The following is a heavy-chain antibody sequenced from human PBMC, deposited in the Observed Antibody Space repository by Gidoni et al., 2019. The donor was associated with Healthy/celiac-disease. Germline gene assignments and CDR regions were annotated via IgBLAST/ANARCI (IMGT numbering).Heavy chain of an antibody. V-gene: IGHV3-74*01. CDR3: ARRSGPQERYFDWLTRTYYYYGMDV. D-gene: IGHD3-9*01. CDR2: INSDGSST. CDR1: GFTFRSYW. Sequence: EVQLVESGGGLVKPGGSLRLSCAASGFTFRSYWMHWVRHDPGKGLVWVARINSDGSSTSYANSVKGRFTISRDNAKNTLYLQMNSLRAEDTAVYYCARRSGPQERYFDWLTRTYYYYGMDVWGQGTTVTVSS. J-gene: IGHJ6*02.